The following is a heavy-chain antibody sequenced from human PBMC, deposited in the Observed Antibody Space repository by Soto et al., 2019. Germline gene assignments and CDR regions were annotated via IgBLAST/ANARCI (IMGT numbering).Heavy chain of an antibody. J-gene: IGHJ5*02. D-gene: IGHD2-2*01. V-gene: IGHV4-59*01. CDR2: IYYSGST. CDR3: AREIGGYCSSTSCYADHNWFDP. Sequence: PSETLSLTCTVSGGSISSYYWSWIRQPAGKGLEWIGYIYYSGSTNYNPSLKSRVTISVDTSKNQFSLKLSSVTAADTAVYYCAREIGGYCSSTSCYADHNWFDPWGQGTLVTVSS. CDR1: GGSISSYY.